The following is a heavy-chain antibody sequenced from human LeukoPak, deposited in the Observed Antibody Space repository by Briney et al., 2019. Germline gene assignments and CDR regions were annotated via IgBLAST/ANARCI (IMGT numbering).Heavy chain of an antibody. Sequence: SETLSLTCTVSGGSISSSTYYWGWIRQPPGKGLEWIGSIYNSGRTYYNPSLESRVTMSVDTSKNQFSLKLSYVTAPDTAVYYCARHGLYVGATPHDYWGQGTLATVSS. CDR3: ARHGLYVGATPHDY. CDR1: GGSISSSTYY. D-gene: IGHD1-26*01. CDR2: IYNSGRT. V-gene: IGHV4-39*01. J-gene: IGHJ4*02.